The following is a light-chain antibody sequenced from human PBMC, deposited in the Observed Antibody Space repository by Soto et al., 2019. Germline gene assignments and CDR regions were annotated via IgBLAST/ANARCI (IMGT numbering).Light chain of an antibody. J-gene: IGKJ2*01. CDR2: DAS. CDR3: QHYDNLPNT. Sequence: DIQMTQSPSSLSASVGDRVTITCQASQDISNYLNWYQQKQGKAPKLLIYDASNLETRVPSRFSGSESGTNFTFTIISLQPEDISTYYCQHYDNLPNTFGQGTKLEIK. V-gene: IGKV1-33*01. CDR1: QDISNY.